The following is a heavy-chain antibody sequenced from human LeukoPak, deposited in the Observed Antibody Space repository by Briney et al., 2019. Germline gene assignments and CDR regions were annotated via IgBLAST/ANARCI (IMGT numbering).Heavy chain of an antibody. CDR2: IYYSGST. Sequence: SETLSLTCTVSGGSISSYYWSWIRQPPGKGLEWIGYIYYSGSTNYNPSLKSRVTISVDTSKNQFSLKLSSVAAADTAVYYCARGAYCGGDCYYGVGAFDIWGQGTMVTVSS. CDR1: GGSISSYY. V-gene: IGHV4-59*01. CDR3: ARGAYCGGDCYYGVGAFDI. J-gene: IGHJ3*02. D-gene: IGHD2-21*02.